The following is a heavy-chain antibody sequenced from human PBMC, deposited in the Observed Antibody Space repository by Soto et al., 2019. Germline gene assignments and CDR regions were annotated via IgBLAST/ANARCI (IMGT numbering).Heavy chain of an antibody. CDR2: ISSSSSTI. D-gene: IGHD3-3*01. CDR3: ARGITIFGVVIMGYYFDY. V-gene: IGHV3-48*02. J-gene: IGHJ4*02. Sequence: VQLVESGGGLVQPGGSLRLSCAASGFTFSSYSMNWVRQAPGKGLEWVSYISSSSSTIYYADSVKGRFTISRDNAKNSLYLQMNSLRDEDTAVYYCARGITIFGVVIMGYYFDYWGQGTLVTVSS. CDR1: GFTFSSYS.